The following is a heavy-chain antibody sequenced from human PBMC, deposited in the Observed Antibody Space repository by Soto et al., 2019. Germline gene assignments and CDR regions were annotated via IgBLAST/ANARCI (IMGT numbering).Heavy chain of an antibody. J-gene: IGHJ6*02. V-gene: IGHV3-13*05. Sequence: EVQLVESGGGLVQPGGSLRLSCEASGFTFRNYDMHWVRQGTGKGLEWVSGISAAGDPDYADSVEGRFTISRENAQNSFFLQMHSLRVGETAVYYCARTDRDFYGLDVWGHGTTVIVSS. CDR1: GFTFRNYD. CDR3: ARTDRDFYGLDV. CDR2: ISAAGDP.